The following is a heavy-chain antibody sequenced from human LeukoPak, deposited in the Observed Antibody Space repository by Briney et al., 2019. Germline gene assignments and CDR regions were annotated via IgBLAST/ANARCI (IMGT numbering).Heavy chain of an antibody. CDR1: GFTFSSYS. D-gene: IGHD3-22*01. CDR2: ISSSSSYI. CDR3: ARDGIYDSSGYYF. Sequence: PGGSLRLSCAASGFTFSSYSLNWVRQAPGKGLEWVSSISSSSSYIYYADSVKGRFTISRDNAKNSLYLQMNSLRAEDTAVYYCARDGIYDSSGYYFWGQGTLVTVSS. J-gene: IGHJ4*02. V-gene: IGHV3-21*01.